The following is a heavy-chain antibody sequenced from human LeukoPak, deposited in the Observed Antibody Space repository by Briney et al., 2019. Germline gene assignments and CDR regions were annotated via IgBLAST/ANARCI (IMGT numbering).Heavy chain of an antibody. J-gene: IGHJ4*02. D-gene: IGHD3-22*01. CDR3: ARDRPYYYSSVYLDYFDY. CDR2: INSGRRST. Sequence: GGYLRLSCAASGFTFSSYEVNWVRPAPGKGLVWVFRINSGRRSTSYADSVNGLFTISRENAKNTLYLQMNSLRAEDTAVYYCARDRPYYYSSVYLDYFDYWGQGTLVTVSS. CDR1: GFTFSSYE. V-gene: IGHV3-74*01.